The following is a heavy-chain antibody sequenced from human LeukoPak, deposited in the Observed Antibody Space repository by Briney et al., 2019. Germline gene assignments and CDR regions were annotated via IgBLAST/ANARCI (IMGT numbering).Heavy chain of an antibody. CDR1: GFTFSDYY. J-gene: IGHJ4*02. V-gene: IGHV3-11*01. Sequence: GGSLRLSCAAFGFTFSDYYMSWIRQAPGKGLEWVSYISSSGSTIYHADSVKGRFTISRDNAKNSLYLQMNSLRAEDTAVYYCAIGSSGYYYVEYWGQGTLVTVSS. CDR2: ISSSGSTI. CDR3: AIGSSGYYYVEY. D-gene: IGHD3-22*01.